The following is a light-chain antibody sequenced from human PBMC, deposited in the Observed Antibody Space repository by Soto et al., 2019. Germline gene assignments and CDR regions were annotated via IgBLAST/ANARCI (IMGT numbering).Light chain of an antibody. CDR2: GAS. CDR3: QQYGSSLIT. V-gene: IGKV3-20*01. Sequence: EIVFTQSPGTLNLSPGERATLSCRASQSVSSSYLAWYQQKPGQAPRLLIYGASSRATGIPDRFSGSGSGTDFTLTISRLEPEDFAVYYCQQYGSSLITFGQGTRLEI. CDR1: QSVSSSY. J-gene: IGKJ5*01.